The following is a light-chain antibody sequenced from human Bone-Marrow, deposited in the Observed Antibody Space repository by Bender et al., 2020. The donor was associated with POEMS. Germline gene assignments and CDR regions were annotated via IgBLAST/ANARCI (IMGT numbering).Light chain of an antibody. V-gene: IGLV3-21*02. CDR1: NIGSQN. CDR2: DDR. CDR3: QVWCDGGDHFV. Sequence: SSVLTQSPSVSVAPGQTATITCGGNNIGSQNVHWYQQKAGQAPVLVLYDDRDRPRGIPERFSGSNSGNTATLSISRVEVGDEADYYCQVWCDGGDHFVFGLGTTLTV. J-gene: IGLJ1*01.